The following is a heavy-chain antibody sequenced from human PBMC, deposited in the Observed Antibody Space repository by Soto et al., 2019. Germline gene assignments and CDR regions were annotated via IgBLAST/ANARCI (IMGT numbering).Heavy chain of an antibody. CDR1: GYTFTSYD. CDR3: AIQVSYYYDSSGPEEFDY. D-gene: IGHD3-22*01. Sequence: ASVKVSCKASGYTFTSYDINWVRQATGQGLEWMGWMNPNSGNTGYAQKFQGRVTMTRNTSISTAYMELSSLRSEDPAVYYCAIQVSYYYDSSGPEEFDYWGQGTLVTVSS. CDR2: MNPNSGNT. J-gene: IGHJ4*02. V-gene: IGHV1-8*01.